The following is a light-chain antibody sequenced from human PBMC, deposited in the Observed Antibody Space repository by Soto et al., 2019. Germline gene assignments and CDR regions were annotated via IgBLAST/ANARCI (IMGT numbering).Light chain of an antibody. J-gene: IGKJ1*01. CDR2: KAS. CDR3: QHYNSYSEA. V-gene: IGKV1-5*03. CDR1: QTISSW. Sequence: DIQMTQSPSTLSGSVGDRVTITCLASQTISSWLAWYQRKPGKAPKLLIYKASTLKSGVPSRFSGSGSGTEFTLTISSLQPDDFATYYCQHYNSYSEACGQGTKGDIK.